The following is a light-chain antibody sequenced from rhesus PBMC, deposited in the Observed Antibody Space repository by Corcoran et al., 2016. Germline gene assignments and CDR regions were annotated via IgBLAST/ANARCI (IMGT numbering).Light chain of an antibody. Sequence: QSALTQPRSVSESLGQSVTISCTGTKNYVGGYSDVSWYQQYSDTAPRLLIYDVNKRPSGVSDRCSGSQSGNTASLTISGLQAEDEADYYGCYYRSVSTYIFGDGTRLTVL. CDR1: KNYVGGYSD. CDR2: DVN. CDR3: CYYRSVSTYI. V-gene: IGLV2S9*01. J-gene: IGLJ1*01.